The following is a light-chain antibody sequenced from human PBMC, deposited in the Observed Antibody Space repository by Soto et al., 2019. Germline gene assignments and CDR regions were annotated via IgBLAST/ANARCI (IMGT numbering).Light chain of an antibody. CDR1: TGAVTSGHY. CDR2: DTN. Sequence: HAVVTQEPSLTVSPGGTVTLTCASTTGAVTSGHYPYWFQQKPGQAPRTLIYDTNNKHSWTPARFSGSLLGGNAALTLSGAQPEDEAEYYCLLTYGDVRVFGGGTKLTVL. V-gene: IGLV7-46*01. J-gene: IGLJ2*01. CDR3: LLTYGDVRV.